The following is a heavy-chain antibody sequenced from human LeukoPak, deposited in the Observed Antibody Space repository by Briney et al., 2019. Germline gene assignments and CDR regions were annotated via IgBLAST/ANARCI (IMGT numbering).Heavy chain of an antibody. D-gene: IGHD2-15*01. CDR3: AREFSGHHAFDI. CDR2: INPSGGST. Sequence: ASVKVSCKASGYTFTGYYMHWVRQAPGQGLEWMGIINPSGGSTSYAQKFQGRVTMTRDTSTSTVYMELSSLRSEDTAVYYCAREFSGHHAFDIWGQGTMVTVSS. V-gene: IGHV1-46*01. CDR1: GYTFTGYY. J-gene: IGHJ3*02.